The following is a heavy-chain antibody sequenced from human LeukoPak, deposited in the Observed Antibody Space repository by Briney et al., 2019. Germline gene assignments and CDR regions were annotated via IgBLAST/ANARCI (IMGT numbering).Heavy chain of an antibody. CDR1: GYTFTSYY. J-gene: IGHJ4*02. CDR3: ARDRRDCTNGVCYPLWRWLVNGAYFDY. CDR2: INPSGGST. V-gene: IGHV1-46*01. D-gene: IGHD2-8*01. Sequence: ASVKVSCKASGYTFTSYYMHWVRQAPGQGLEWMGIINPSGGSTNYAQKLQGRVTMTTDTSTSTAYMELRSLRSDDTAVYYCARDRRDCTNGVCYPLWRWLVNGAYFDYWGQGTLVTVSS.